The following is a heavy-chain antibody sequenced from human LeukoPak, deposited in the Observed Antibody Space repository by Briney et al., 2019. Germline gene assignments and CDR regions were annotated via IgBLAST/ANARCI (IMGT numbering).Heavy chain of an antibody. V-gene: IGHV4-34*01. CDR2: VNHSGST. Sequence: SETLSLTCAVYGGSFSGYYWNWIRQPPGKGLEWIGEVNHSGSTNYNPSLKSRVTISVDTSKNQFSLRLSSVTAADTAVYYCARQSGSWYSDYWGQGTLVTVSS. CDR1: GGSFSGYY. D-gene: IGHD6-13*01. J-gene: IGHJ4*02. CDR3: ARQSGSWYSDY.